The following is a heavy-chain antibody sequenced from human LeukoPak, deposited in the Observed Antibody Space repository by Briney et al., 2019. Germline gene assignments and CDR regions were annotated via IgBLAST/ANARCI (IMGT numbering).Heavy chain of an antibody. CDR3: ARDLGIVVVTAMLDY. CDR2: ISAYNGNT. CDR1: GYTFTSYG. D-gene: IGHD2-21*02. V-gene: IGHV1-18*01. J-gene: IGHJ4*02. Sequence: ASVKVSCKASGYTFTSYGISWVRQAPGQGLEGMGWISAYNGNTNYAQKLQGRVTMTTDTSTSTAYMELRSLLSDDTAAYYCARDLGIVVVTAMLDYWGQGTLVTVSS.